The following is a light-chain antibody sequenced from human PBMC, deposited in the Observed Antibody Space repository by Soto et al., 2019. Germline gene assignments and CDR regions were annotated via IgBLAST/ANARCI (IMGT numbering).Light chain of an antibody. Sequence: QSALTQPASVSGSPGQSITISCTGTSSDVGGYNYVSWYQQHPGKAPKLMIYDVSNRPSGVSNRFSGSKSGNTASLTISGLQAEXEADYYCSSYTSSSTPYVFGTGTKLTDL. J-gene: IGLJ1*01. CDR1: SSDVGGYNY. CDR3: SSYTSSSTPYV. V-gene: IGLV2-14*01. CDR2: DVS.